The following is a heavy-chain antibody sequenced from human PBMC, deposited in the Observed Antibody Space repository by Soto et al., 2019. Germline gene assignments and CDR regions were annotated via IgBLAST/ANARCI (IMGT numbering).Heavy chain of an antibody. V-gene: IGHV6-1*01. CDR2: TYYRSKWYN. CDR3: ASVRRCSIFFCYFGDERDVLAFPTQGSSDL. D-gene: IGHD2-21*02. Sequence: PSQTLSLTCAISGDSVSSNSAAWNWIRQSPSRGLEWLGRTYYRSKWYNDYAVSVKSRITINPDTSKNQFSLQLNSVTPEDTAVYYCASVRRCSIFFCYFGDERDVLAFPTQGSSDL. J-gene: IGHJ2*01. CDR1: GDSVSSNSAA.